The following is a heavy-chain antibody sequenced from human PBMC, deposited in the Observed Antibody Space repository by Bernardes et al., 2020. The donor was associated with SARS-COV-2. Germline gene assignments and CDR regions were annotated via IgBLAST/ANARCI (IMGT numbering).Heavy chain of an antibody. V-gene: IGHV3-23*01. D-gene: IGHD6-6*01. CDR1: GFTFSPTA. Sequence: GGSLRLSCVASGFTFSPTAMTWVRQVPGKGLEWVSAISAIGGSPYYAESVKGRVTISRDNSRNTVYLEMSSLRADDTAVYYCSKNAKYSSSSMEVWGQGTTVTVS. CDR2: ISAIGGSP. J-gene: IGHJ6*02. CDR3: SKNAKYSSSSMEV.